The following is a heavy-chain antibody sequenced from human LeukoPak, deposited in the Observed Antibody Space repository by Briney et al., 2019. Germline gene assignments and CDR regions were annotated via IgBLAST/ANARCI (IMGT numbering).Heavy chain of an antibody. CDR1: GGSISSGGYS. CDR3: ARGSSGWPLDY. Sequence: SETLSLTCAVSGGSISSGGYSWSWIRQPPGKGLEWIGYIYHSGSTYYNPSLKSRVTISVDRSKNQFSLKLSSVTAADTAVYYCARGSSGWPLDYWGQGTLVTVSS. D-gene: IGHD6-19*01. V-gene: IGHV4-30-2*01. CDR2: IYHSGST. J-gene: IGHJ4*02.